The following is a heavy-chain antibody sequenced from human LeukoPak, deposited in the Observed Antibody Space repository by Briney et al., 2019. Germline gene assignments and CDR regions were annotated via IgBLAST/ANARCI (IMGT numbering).Heavy chain of an antibody. V-gene: IGHV4-59*01. CDR1: GGSISSYY. CDR2: IYYSGST. CDR3: ARLVEMATIGVFDY. J-gene: IGHJ4*02. D-gene: IGHD5-24*01. Sequence: PSETLSLTCTVSGGSISSYYWSWIRQPPGKGLEWIGYIYYSGSTNYNPSLKSRVTISVDTSKNQFSLKLSSVTAADTAVYYCARLVEMATIGVFDYWGQGTLVTVSS.